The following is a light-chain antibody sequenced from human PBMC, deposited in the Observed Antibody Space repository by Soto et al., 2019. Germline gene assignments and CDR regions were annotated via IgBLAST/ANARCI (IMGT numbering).Light chain of an antibody. V-gene: IGKV3-15*01. CDR2: GAS. Sequence: EIVMTQSPATLSVSPGERATLSCRASQSVSGNLAWYQQKPGQAPRLLIYGASNRATGIPARFSGSGSGTEFTLTISSLQSEDFAVYYCQQYSNWPGTFGQGTKVEIK. CDR1: QSVSGN. J-gene: IGKJ1*01. CDR3: QQYSNWPGT.